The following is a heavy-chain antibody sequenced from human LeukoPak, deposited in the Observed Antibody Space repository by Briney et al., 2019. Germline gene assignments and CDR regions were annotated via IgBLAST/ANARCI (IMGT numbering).Heavy chain of an antibody. J-gene: IGHJ5*02. CDR1: GYTFTGYY. CDR3: ARAGSPTLNYFDA. Sequence: GASVKVSCKASGYTFTGYYMHWVRQAPGQGLEWMGRIIPFLGIANYAQKFQGRATITADKSTRTAYMELTSLTSEDTAMYFCARAGSPTLNYFDAWGQGSLVSVSS. CDR2: IIPFLGIA. V-gene: IGHV1-69*04. D-gene: IGHD1-1*01.